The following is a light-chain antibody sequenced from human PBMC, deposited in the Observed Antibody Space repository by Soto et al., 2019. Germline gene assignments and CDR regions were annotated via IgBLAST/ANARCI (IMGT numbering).Light chain of an antibody. CDR1: QSVNTD. Sequence: EIVMTQSPATLSVSPGERVTLSCRASQSVNTDLAWYQQKPGQAPSLLVYGASTRATDTPARFSGSGSGTEFPLTISRLQSEDFAVYYCQQYNNWPPITFGQGTRLEIK. V-gene: IGKV3-15*01. CDR2: GAS. CDR3: QQYNNWPPIT. J-gene: IGKJ5*01.